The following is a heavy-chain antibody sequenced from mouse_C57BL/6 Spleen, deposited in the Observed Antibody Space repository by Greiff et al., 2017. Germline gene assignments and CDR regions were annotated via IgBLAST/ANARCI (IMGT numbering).Heavy chain of an antibody. CDR1: GYSFTDYN. CDR2: INPNYGTT. CDR3: ARSLITTVVGDYYAMDY. Sequence: VQLKQSGPELVKPGASVKISCKASGYSFTDYNMNWVKQSTGQSLEWIGVINPNYGTTSYNQKFKGKATLTVDQSSSTAYMQLNSLTSEDSAVYYCARSLITTVVGDYYAMDYWGQGTSVTVSS. J-gene: IGHJ4*01. V-gene: IGHV1-39*01. D-gene: IGHD1-1*01.